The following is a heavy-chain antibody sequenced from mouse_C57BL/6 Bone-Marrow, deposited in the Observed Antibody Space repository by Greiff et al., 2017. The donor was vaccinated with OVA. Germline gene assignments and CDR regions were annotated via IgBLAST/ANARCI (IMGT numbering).Heavy chain of an antibody. D-gene: IGHD2-5*01. CDR3: ACAIAYSKLSGFAY. CDR2: INPSNGGI. CDR1: GYTFTSYW. J-gene: IGHJ3*01. Sequence: QVQLKQSGTELVKPGASVKLSCKASGYTFTSYWMHWVKQRPGQGLAWIGNINPSNGGINYNEKFKSKAKLTVDKSSSTAYMQLSSLTSEDSAVYYCACAIAYSKLSGFAYWGQGTLVTVSA. V-gene: IGHV1-53*01.